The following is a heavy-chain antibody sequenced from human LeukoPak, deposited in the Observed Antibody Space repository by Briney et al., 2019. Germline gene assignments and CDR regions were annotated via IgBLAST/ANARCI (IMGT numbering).Heavy chain of an antibody. Sequence: GGSLRLSCAASGFTFSSYWMHWVRQAPGKGLVWVSRINSDGSSTYYADSVKGRFTISRDNSKNTLYLQMNSLRAEDTAVYYCAKDRTVTAYYSYYDMDVWGQGTTVTVSS. V-gene: IGHV3-74*01. D-gene: IGHD2-21*02. CDR2: INSDGSST. CDR3: AKDRTVTAYYSYYDMDV. CDR1: GFTFSSYW. J-gene: IGHJ6*02.